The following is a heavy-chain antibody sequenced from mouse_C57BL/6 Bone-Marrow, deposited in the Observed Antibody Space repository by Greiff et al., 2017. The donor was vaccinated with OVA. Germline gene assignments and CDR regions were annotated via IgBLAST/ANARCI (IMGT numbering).Heavy chain of an antibody. D-gene: IGHD2-3*01. CDR1: DSAVFPIAF. Sequence: VQLQQSGSELRSPGSSVKLSCKDSDSAVFPIAFLCWVRQPPGHGFEWVGGILPSIGSTFNGEKFEDKATLAADTLSNTAYMELNSLTSEDSAIDYCARAFDGYPFAYWGQGTLVTVSA. CDR3: ARAFDGYPFAY. J-gene: IGHJ3*01. CDR2: ILPSIGST. V-gene: IGHV15-2*01.